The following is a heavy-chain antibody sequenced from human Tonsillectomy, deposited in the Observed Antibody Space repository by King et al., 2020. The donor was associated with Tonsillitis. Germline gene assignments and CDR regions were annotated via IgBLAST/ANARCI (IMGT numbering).Heavy chain of an antibody. D-gene: IGHD3-9*01. CDR3: AAGDYDLLTGYSSVVDV. CDR1: GDSISSGDYY. J-gene: IGHJ6*04. V-gene: IGHV4-30-4*01. CDR2: IYYSGST. Sequence: LQLQESGPGLVKPSQTLSLTCAVSGDSISSGDYYWRWIRQSPGKGLEWIGDIYYSGSTYYKPSLKSRVTISLDTPKNQFSLNLSFVTAADTAVYYCAAGDYDLLTGYSSVVDVWGTGTTVTVSS.